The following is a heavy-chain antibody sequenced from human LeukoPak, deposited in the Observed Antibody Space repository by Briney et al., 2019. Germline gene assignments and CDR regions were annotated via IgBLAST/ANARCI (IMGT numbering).Heavy chain of an antibody. CDR3: ATDCSSTSCYRGDDY. CDR1: GFTFSSYA. CDR2: ISYDGSNK. Sequence: GGSLRLSCAASGFTFSSYAMHWVRQAPGKGLEWVAVISYDGSNKYYADSVKGRFTISRDNSKNTLYLQMNSLRAEDTAVYYCATDCSSTSCYRGDDYWGQGTLVTVSS. V-gene: IGHV3-30-3*01. J-gene: IGHJ4*02. D-gene: IGHD2-2*01.